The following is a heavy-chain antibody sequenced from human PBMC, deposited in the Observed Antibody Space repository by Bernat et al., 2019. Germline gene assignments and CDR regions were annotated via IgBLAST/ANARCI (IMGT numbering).Heavy chain of an antibody. CDR1: GGSFSSSDW. CDR3: GRVVLGLYANMDG. J-gene: IGHJ6*03. Sequence: QVQLQESGPGLVKPSETLSLTCTISGGSFSSSDWWSWVRQPPGKGLEWIAEFYHRRSASYNRSLKSRVTVSVDNSEKQFSLNLTSVTAADTAVYYCGRVVLGLYANMDGWGKGTTVTVSS. CDR2: FYHRRSA. D-gene: IGHD3-16*01. V-gene: IGHV4-4*02.